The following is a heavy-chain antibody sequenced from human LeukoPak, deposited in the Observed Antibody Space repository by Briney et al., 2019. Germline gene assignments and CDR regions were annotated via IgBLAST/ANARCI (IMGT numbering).Heavy chain of an antibody. CDR3: AKAVSLTPWGYGDYISGETYFDY. CDR2: ISGSGGST. J-gene: IGHJ4*02. V-gene: IGHV3-23*01. D-gene: IGHD4-17*01. CDR1: GFTFSSYG. Sequence: GGSLRLSCAASGFTFSSYGMHWVRQAPGKGLEWVSAISGSGGSTYYADSVKGRFTISRDNSKNTLYLQMNSLRAEDTAVYYCAKAVSLTPWGYGDYISGETYFDYWGQGTLVTVSS.